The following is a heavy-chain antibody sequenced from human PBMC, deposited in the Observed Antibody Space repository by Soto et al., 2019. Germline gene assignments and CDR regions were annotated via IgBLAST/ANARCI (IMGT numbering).Heavy chain of an antibody. CDR1: GFTFDHYA. CDR3: ARKSVPYRGYVVYYLDH. J-gene: IGHJ4*02. D-gene: IGHD5-12*01. Sequence: PGGALRLSCAASGFTFDHYAMHWVRQAPGKGLEWVSGISYDSGSTGYADSVKGRFIISRDNGKNSLSLQMNSLRSEDTALYYCARKSVPYRGYVVYYLDHWGQGTLVTVSS. CDR2: ISYDSGST. V-gene: IGHV3-20*04.